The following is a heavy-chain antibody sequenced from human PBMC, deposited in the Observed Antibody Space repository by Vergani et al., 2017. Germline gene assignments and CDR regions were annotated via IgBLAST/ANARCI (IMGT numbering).Heavy chain of an antibody. Sequence: QVQLQESGPGLVKPSQTLSLTCTVSGGSISSGGYYWSWIRQPPGKGLEWIGYIYYSGSTNYNPSLKSRVTISVETSKNQFSLKLSSVTAADTAVYYCARAGVDYDFWRRLPFRAYYFDYWGQGTLVTVSS. CDR2: IYYSGST. D-gene: IGHD3-3*01. J-gene: IGHJ4*02. CDR1: GGSISSGGYY. CDR3: ARAGVDYDFWRRLPFRAYYFDY. V-gene: IGHV4-61*08.